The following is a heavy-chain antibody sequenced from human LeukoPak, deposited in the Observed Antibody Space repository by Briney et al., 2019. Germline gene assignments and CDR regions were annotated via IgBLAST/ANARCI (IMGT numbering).Heavy chain of an antibody. Sequence: GGSLRLSCTASGFTFSNFWMGWVRQAPGKGLEWVANIKQDETEKFYLGSVKGRFTISRDNAKNSLYLQMNSLRVEDTAVYYCAKGIEVGRYAPTDPWGQGTLVTVTS. D-gene: IGHD2-15*01. J-gene: IGHJ5*02. CDR2: IKQDETEK. V-gene: IGHV3-7*03. CDR3: AKGIEVGRYAPTDP. CDR1: GFTFSNFW.